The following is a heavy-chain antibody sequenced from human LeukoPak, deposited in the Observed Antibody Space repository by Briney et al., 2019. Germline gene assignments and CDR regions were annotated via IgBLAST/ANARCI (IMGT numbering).Heavy chain of an antibody. CDR3: AAYQDSQEFDY. J-gene: IGHJ4*02. CDR1: GLTVSSNY. V-gene: IGHV3-53*01. D-gene: IGHD3-22*01. CDR2: INSGGST. Sequence: GGSLRLSCAASGLTVSSNYMSWVRQAPGKGLEWVSVINSGGSTYYADSVKGRFTISRDNSKNTLYLQMNSLRSEDTAVYYCAAYQDSQEFDYWGQGTLVTVSS.